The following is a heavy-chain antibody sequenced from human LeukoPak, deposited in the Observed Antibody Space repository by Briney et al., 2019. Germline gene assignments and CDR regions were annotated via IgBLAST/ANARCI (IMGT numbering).Heavy chain of an antibody. D-gene: IGHD3-22*01. J-gene: IGHJ4*02. CDR3: ARAGNYYDSSGYYF. Sequence: TGGSLRLSCVASGFTFSTYSMNWVRQAPGKGLEWVSYISSSGSTIYYADSVKGRFTISRDNAKNSLYLQMNSLRAEDTAVYYCARAGNYYDSSGYYFWGQGTLVTVSS. CDR1: GFTFSTYS. V-gene: IGHV3-48*04. CDR2: ISSSGSTI.